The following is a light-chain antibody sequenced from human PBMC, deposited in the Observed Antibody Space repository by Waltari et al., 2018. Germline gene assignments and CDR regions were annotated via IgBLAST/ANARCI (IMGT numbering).Light chain of an antibody. J-gene: IGKJ4*01. V-gene: IGKV4-1*01. CDR3: QQHYPTASLT. Sequence: DIVMTQSPEYLAVSLGERATVHCKSSQTVLYSSNNKNYLAWYQLKPGQPPKLLIYWASTRESGVPDRFSGSGSGTDFTLTISSLQAEDVAVYYCQQHYPTASLTFGGGTKVEIK. CDR1: QTVLYSSNNKNY. CDR2: WAS.